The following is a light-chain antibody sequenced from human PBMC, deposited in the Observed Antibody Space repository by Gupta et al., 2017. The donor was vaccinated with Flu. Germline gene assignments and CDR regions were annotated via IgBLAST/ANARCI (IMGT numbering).Light chain of an antibody. J-gene: IGLJ1*01. CDR2: GNS. CDR3: QSYDSSLSVRYV. V-gene: IGLV1-40*01. Sequence: QSVLPQPPSVSGAPGPTVTIPCTGSSSNIGAGYDVHWYQQLPGTAPKLLIYGNSNRPSGVPDRFSGSKSGTSASLAITGLQAEDEADYYCQSYDSSLSVRYVFGTGTKVTVL. CDR1: SSNIGAGYD.